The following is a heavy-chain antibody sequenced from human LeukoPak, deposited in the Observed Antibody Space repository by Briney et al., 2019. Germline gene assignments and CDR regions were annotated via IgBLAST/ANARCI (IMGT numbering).Heavy chain of an antibody. J-gene: IGHJ6*02. CDR3: ARDRGSGSYYSGPYYYYGMDV. V-gene: IGHV4-31*03. D-gene: IGHD3-10*01. Sequence: SETLSLTCTVSGGSISSGGYYWSWIRQHPGKGLEWIGYIYYSGSTYCNPSLKSRVTISVDTSKNQFSLKLSSVTAADTAVYYCARDRGSGSYYSGPYYYYGMDVWGQGTTVTVSS. CDR1: GGSISSGGYY. CDR2: IYYSGST.